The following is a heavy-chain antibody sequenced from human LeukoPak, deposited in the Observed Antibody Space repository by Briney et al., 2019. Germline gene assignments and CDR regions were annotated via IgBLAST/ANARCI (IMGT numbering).Heavy chain of an antibody. Sequence: VASVKVSCKASGYTFTGYYMHWVRQAPGQGLEWMVWINPNSGGTNYAQKFQGRVTMTRDTSISTAYMELSRLRSDDTAVYYCALVPAAIGAKVDYWGQGTLVTVSS. CDR1: GYTFTGYY. D-gene: IGHD2-2*01. J-gene: IGHJ4*02. CDR3: ALVPAAIGAKVDY. CDR2: INPNSGGT. V-gene: IGHV1-2*02.